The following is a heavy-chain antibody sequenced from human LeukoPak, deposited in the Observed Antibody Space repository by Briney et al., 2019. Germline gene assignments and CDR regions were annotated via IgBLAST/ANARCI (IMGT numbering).Heavy chain of an antibody. Sequence: ASVKVSYKASGYSFTTYYVHCERQAPGQGLEWVGVINPNDGGTISAQKLQDRVTLTRDTSTSTVYVELNSLKPDDTAVYYCARGPLLGYDTNDSGFDIWGQGTLVTVS. V-gene: IGHV1-46*04. CDR2: INPNDGGT. J-gene: IGHJ3*02. CDR1: GYSFTTYY. CDR3: ARGPLLGYDTNDSGFDI. D-gene: IGHD3-16*01.